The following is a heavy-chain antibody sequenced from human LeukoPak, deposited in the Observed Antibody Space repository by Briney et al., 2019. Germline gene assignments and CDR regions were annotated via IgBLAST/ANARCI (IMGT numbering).Heavy chain of an antibody. V-gene: IGHV4-34*01. CDR2: INHSGST. CDR3: AILAPEPLDY. CDR1: GGSFSGYY. Sequence: SETLSLTCAVYGGSFSGYYWSWIRQPPGKGLEWIGEINHSGSTNYNPTLKSRVTISVDTSKHQFSLKLSSVTATDTAVYYCAILAPEPLDYWGQGTLVTVSS. D-gene: IGHD1-14*01. J-gene: IGHJ4*02.